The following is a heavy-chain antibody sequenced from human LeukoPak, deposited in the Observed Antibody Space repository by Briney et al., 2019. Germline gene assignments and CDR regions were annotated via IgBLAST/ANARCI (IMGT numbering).Heavy chain of an antibody. CDR1: GGSISSGSYY. CDR2: IYTSGST. J-gene: IGHJ4*02. Sequence: SETLSLTCTLSGGSISSGSYYWSWFRQPAGKGLEWIGRIYTSGSTNYNPSLKSRVTISVDTSKNQFSLKLSSVTAADTAVYYCARDSDYWGQGTLVTVSS. CDR3: ARDSDY. V-gene: IGHV4-61*02.